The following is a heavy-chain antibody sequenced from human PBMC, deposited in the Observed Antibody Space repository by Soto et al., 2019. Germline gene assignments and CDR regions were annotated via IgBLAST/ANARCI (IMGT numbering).Heavy chain of an antibody. CDR3: ARGRDITAAGVVNWVEP. J-gene: IGHJ5*02. Sequence: SETLALTFTFSCDSISTYNWSWIRQPPGRGLYWIVYNYYNGNTYYNPSLTSRVTISVDTSKNQFSLRLSAVTAADTAVYYCARGRDITAAGVVNWVEPWGQGTQVTVSS. CDR2: NYYNGNT. D-gene: IGHD6-13*01. CDR1: CDSISTYN. V-gene: IGHV4-59*01.